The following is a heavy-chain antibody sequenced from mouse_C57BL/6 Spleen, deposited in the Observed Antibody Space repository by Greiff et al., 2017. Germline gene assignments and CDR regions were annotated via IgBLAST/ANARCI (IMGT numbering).Heavy chain of an antibody. J-gene: IGHJ4*01. CDR3: ARVYYADYAMDY. CDR1: GYAFTNYL. CDR2: INPGSGGT. D-gene: IGHD2-1*01. Sequence: QVQLQQSGAELVRPGTSVKVSCKASGYAFTNYLIEWVKQRPGQGLEWIGVINPGSGGTNYNEKFKGKATLTADKSSSTAYMQLSSLTSEDSAVYFCARVYYADYAMDYWGQGTSVTVSS. V-gene: IGHV1-54*01.